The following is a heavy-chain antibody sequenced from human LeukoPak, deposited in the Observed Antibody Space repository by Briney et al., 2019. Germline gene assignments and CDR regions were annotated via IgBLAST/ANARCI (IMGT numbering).Heavy chain of an antibody. J-gene: IGHJ4*02. CDR1: GFTFSNHW. Sequence: GGSLRLSCAASGFTFSNHWMHWVRQAPGKGLMWVSRINRDGSRTDYADSVKGRFTISRDNAKNSLYLQMNSLRAEDTAVYYCARDGEPYYYDSSGPYFDYWGQGTLVTVSS. V-gene: IGHV3-74*01. D-gene: IGHD3-22*01. CDR3: ARDGEPYYYDSSGPYFDY. CDR2: INRDGSRT.